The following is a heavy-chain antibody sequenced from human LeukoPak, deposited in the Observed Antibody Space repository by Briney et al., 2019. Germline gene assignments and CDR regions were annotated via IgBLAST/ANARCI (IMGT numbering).Heavy chain of an antibody. CDR3: ARHGITMIVVANDAFDI. CDR1: GGSISSYY. CDR2: IYYSGST. J-gene: IGHJ3*02. V-gene: IGHV4-39*01. D-gene: IGHD3-22*01. Sequence: PSETLSLTCTVSGGSISSYYWGWIRQPPGKGLEWIGSIYYSGSTYYNPSLKSRVTISVDTSKNQFSLKLSSVTAADTAVYYCARHGITMIVVANDAFDIWGQGTMVTVSS.